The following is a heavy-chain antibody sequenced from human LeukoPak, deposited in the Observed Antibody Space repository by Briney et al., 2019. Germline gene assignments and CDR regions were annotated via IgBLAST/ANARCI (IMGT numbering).Heavy chain of an antibody. CDR2: IYTSGST. D-gene: IGHD2-21*01. CDR1: GCSISSYY. Sequence: PSETLSLTCTVSGCSISSYYWSWIRQPAGKGLEWIGRIYTSGSTNYNYNPSLKSRVTMSVDTSKNQFSLKLSSVTAADTAVYYCARDPNSALWGQGTLVTVSS. CDR3: ARDPNSAL. J-gene: IGHJ4*02. V-gene: IGHV4-4*07.